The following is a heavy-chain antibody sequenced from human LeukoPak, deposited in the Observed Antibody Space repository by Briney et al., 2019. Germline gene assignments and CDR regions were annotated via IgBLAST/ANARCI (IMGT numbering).Heavy chain of an antibody. CDR3: AKDGLVVAAALGLRDY. Sequence: GGSLRLSCAASGFTFSSYAMRWVRQAPGKGLECVSAIGGSGGSTYYADSVKGRFTISRDNSKNTLYLQMNSLRAEDTAVYYCAKDGLVVAAALGLRDYWGQGTLVTVSS. V-gene: IGHV3-23*01. J-gene: IGHJ4*02. CDR1: GFTFSSYA. D-gene: IGHD2-15*01. CDR2: IGGSGGST.